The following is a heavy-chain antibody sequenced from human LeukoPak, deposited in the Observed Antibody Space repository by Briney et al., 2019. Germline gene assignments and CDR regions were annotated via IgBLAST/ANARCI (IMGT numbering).Heavy chain of an antibody. J-gene: IGHJ4*02. CDR3: AKWGRLGFDY. Sequence: PGGSLRLSCAASGFTFSSYGMHWVRQAPGKGLEWVAVISYDGSNKYYADSVKGRFTISRDNSKNTLYLQMNSLRAEDTAVYYCAKWGRLGFDYWGQGTLVTVSS. CDR2: ISYDGSNK. V-gene: IGHV3-30*18. CDR1: GFTFSSYG. D-gene: IGHD3-16*01.